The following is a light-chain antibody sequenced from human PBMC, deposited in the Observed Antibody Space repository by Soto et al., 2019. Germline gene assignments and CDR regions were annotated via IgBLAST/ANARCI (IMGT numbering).Light chain of an antibody. V-gene: IGKV1-5*01. CDR3: QQFKSGTWT. CDR1: QTVNTW. CDR2: DAS. J-gene: IGKJ1*01. Sequence: DIQLTQSPSTLSASVGERVTITCRASQTVNTWLAWYQHKPGKAPKLLIYDASVLETGVPSRFSGFSSGTEFILTINGLQPDDFATYFCQQFKSGTWTFGQGTKVDIK.